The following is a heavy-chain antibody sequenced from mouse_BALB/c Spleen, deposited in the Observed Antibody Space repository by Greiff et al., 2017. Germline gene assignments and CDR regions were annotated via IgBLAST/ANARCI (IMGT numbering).Heavy chain of an antibody. D-gene: IGHD2-2*01. Sequence: EVKLQESGGGLVKPGGSLKLSCAASGFTFSSYTMSWVRQTPEKRLEWVATISSGGSYTYYPDSVKGRFTISRDNAKNTLYLQMSSLKSEDTAMYYCTTYGYGFAYWGQGTLVTVSA. J-gene: IGHJ3*01. CDR2: ISSGGSYT. CDR3: TTYGYGFAY. CDR1: GFTFSSYT. V-gene: IGHV5-6-4*01.